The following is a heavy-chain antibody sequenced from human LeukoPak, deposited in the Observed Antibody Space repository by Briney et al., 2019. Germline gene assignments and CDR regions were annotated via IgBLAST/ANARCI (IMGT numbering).Heavy chain of an antibody. J-gene: IGHJ4*02. CDR1: GFTFSSYG. D-gene: IGHD4-17*01. Sequence: GGSLRLSCAASGFTFSSYGMSWVRQAPGKGLEWVSSISSSSSYIYYADSVKGRFTISRDNAKNSLYLQMNSLRAEDTAVYYCARVRATTVTPFDYWGQGTLVTVSS. CDR3: ARVRATTVTPFDY. CDR2: ISSSSSYI. V-gene: IGHV3-21*01.